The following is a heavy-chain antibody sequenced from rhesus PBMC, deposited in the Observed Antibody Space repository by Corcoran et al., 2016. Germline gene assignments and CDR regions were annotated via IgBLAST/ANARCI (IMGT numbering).Heavy chain of an antibody. J-gene: IGHJ4*01. CDR2: IYGSGGGT. D-gene: IGHD5-12*01. CDR1: GGSISDDYY. Sequence: QVQLQESGPGLVKPSETLSLTCAVSGGSISDDYYWSWIRQPPGKGLEWIGYIYGSGGGTNYNPSLKNRVTISIDTSKNQFSLKLSSVTAADTAVYYCAIVETATAYYFDYWGQGVLVTVSS. CDR3: AIVETATAYYFDY. V-gene: IGHV4-106*01.